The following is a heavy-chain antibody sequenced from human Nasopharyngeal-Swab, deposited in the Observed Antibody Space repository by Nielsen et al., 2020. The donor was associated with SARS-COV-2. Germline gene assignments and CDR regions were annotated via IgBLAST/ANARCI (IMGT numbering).Heavy chain of an antibody. CDR1: GFTFSSYA. Sequence: GGSLRLSCAASGFTFSSYAMSWVRQASGKGLEWVSAISGSGGSTYYADSVKGRFTMSRDNAKTSLYLQMNSLRAEDTAMYYCARGQKGSGSYWSRSYFYMDVWGKGTTVTVSS. CDR3: ARGQKGSGSYWSRSYFYMDV. CDR2: ISGSGGST. J-gene: IGHJ6*03. V-gene: IGHV3-23*01. D-gene: IGHD3-10*01.